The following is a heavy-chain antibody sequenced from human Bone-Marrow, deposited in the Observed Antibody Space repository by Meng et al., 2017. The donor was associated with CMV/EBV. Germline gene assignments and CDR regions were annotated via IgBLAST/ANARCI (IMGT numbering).Heavy chain of an antibody. CDR3: ARVEINHSSSWYGDIINYFDY. V-gene: IGHV1-18*01. J-gene: IGHJ4*02. D-gene: IGHD6-13*01. Sequence: ASVKVSCKASGYTFTSYGISWVRQAPGQGLEWMGWISAYNGNTNYAQKLQGRVTMTTDTSTGTAYMELRSLRSDDTAVYYCARVEINHSSSWYGDIINYFDYWGQGTLVTVSS. CDR2: ISAYNGNT. CDR1: GYTFTSYG.